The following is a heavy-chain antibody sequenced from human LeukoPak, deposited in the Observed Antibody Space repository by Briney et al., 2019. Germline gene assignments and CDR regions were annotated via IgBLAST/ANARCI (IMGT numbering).Heavy chain of an antibody. V-gene: IGHV3-23*01. CDR3: AKDYGSGSYRFDY. J-gene: IGHJ4*02. D-gene: IGHD3-10*01. CDR2: ISGSGGST. Sequence: PGGSLRLSCAASGFTFSSYAISWVRQAPGKGLEWVSAISGSGGSTYYADSVKGRFTISRDNSKNTLYLQMNSLRAEDTAVYYCAKDYGSGSYRFDYWGQGTLVTVSS. CDR1: GFTFSSYA.